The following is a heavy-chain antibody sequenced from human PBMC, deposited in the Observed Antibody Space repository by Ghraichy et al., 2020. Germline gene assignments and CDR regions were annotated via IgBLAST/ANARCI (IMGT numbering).Heavy chain of an antibody. CDR3: AMILIAAPALGAFDI. CDR2: VSYSGST. V-gene: IGHV4-39*01. Sequence: SETLSLTCTVSGGSISSSSYFWGWIRQAPGKGLEWIGSVSYSGSTFYNPSLKSRVTIYVDTSGNQFSLKLRSVTAADTAVYYCAMILIAAPALGAFDIWGQGTMVTVSS. D-gene: IGHD6-6*01. CDR1: GGSISSSSYF. J-gene: IGHJ3*02.